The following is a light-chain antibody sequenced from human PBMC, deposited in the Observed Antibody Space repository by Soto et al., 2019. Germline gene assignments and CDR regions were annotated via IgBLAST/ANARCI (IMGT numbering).Light chain of an antibody. CDR2: GAS. J-gene: IGKJ3*01. CDR1: RSISNY. Sequence: DIQMTQSPSSLSASVGDAVSLTCRASRSISNYLNWYQQKPGRAPKLLISGASSLQRGVPSRFSGSGSGTTFTLIITSLQPDDFAIYFCQQSYTAPYTFGPGTKVEIK. CDR3: QQSYTAPYT. V-gene: IGKV1-39*01.